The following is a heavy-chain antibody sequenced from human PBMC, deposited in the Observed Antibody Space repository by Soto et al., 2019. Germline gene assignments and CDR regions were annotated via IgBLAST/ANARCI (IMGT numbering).Heavy chain of an antibody. Sequence: TLSLTCTVSGGSISSGDYYWSWIRQPPGKGLEWIGYIYYSGSTYYNPSLKSRVTISVDTSKNQFSLKLSSVTAADTAVYYCARDNQFSTGGFDPWGQGTLVTVSS. D-gene: IGHD2-2*01. CDR2: IYYSGST. J-gene: IGHJ5*02. CDR3: ARDNQFSTGGFDP. V-gene: IGHV4-30-4*01. CDR1: GGSISSGDYY.